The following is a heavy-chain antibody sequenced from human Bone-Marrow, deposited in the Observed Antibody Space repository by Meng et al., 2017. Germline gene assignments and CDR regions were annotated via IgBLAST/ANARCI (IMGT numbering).Heavy chain of an antibody. D-gene: IGHD1-14*01. Sequence: LQQLGAGLFKPSETLSLTCFVSGGSFSDYYWSWIRQPPGKGLEWIGEINHSGSTNYNPSLESRATISVDTSQNNLSLKLSSVTAADTAVYYCAREASPEYYFDYWGQGTLVTVSS. CDR3: AREASPEYYFDY. CDR2: INHSGST. CDR1: GGSFSDYY. V-gene: IGHV4-34*01. J-gene: IGHJ4*02.